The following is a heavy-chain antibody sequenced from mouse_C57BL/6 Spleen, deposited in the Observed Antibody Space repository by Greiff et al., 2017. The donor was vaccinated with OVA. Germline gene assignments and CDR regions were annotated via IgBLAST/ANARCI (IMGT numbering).Heavy chain of an antibody. D-gene: IGHD1-1*01. CDR3: ASLPYYYGSSLYYFDY. V-gene: IGHV3-6*01. J-gene: IGHJ2*01. CDR2: ISYDGSN. Sequence: DVQLQESGPGLVKPSQSLSLTCSVTGYSITSGYYWNWIRQFPGNKLEWMGYISYDGSNNYNPSLKNRISITRDTSKNQFFLKLNSVTTEDTATYYCASLPYYYGSSLYYFDYWGQGTTLTVSS. CDR1: GYSITSGYY.